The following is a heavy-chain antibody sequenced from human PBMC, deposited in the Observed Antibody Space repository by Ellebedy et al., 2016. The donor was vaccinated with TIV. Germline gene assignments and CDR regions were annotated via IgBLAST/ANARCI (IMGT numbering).Heavy chain of an antibody. V-gene: IGHV3-21*01. J-gene: IGHJ6*02. CDR2: ISSSSSYI. CDR1: GFTFSSYS. D-gene: IGHD3-16*01. CDR3: ARDLGPWRDYYYYGMDV. Sequence: GGSLRLSXAASGFTFSSYSMNWVRQAPGMGLEWVSSISSSSSYIYYADSVKGRFTISRDNAKNSLYLQMNSLRAEDTAVYYCARDLGPWRDYYYYGMDVWGQGTTVTVSS.